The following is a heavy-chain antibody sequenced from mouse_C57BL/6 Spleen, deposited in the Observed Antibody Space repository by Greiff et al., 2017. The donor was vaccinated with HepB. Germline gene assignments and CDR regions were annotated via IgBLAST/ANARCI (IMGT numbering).Heavy chain of an antibody. Sequence: VQLQQSGAELARPGASVKLSCKASGYTFTSYGISWVKQRTGQGLEWIGEIYPRSGNTYYNEKFKGKATLTADKSSSTAYMELRSLTSEDSAVYFCARGRTGSRDYYAMDYWGQGTSVTVSS. J-gene: IGHJ4*01. CDR3: ARGRTGSRDYYAMDY. CDR1: GYTFTSYG. D-gene: IGHD1-1*01. V-gene: IGHV1-81*01. CDR2: IYPRSGNT.